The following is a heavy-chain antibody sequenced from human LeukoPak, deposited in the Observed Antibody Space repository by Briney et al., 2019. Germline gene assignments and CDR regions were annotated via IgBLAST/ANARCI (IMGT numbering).Heavy chain of an antibody. J-gene: IGHJ4*02. Sequence: ASVKVSCTASGYTFTGYYMHWVRQAPGKGLEWMGGFDPEDGETIYAQKFQGRVTMTEDTSTDTAYMELSSLRSEDTAVYYCATGPGIAVAVPFDYWGQGTLVTVSS. CDR2: FDPEDGET. V-gene: IGHV1-24*01. CDR1: GYTFTGYY. D-gene: IGHD6-19*01. CDR3: ATGPGIAVAVPFDY.